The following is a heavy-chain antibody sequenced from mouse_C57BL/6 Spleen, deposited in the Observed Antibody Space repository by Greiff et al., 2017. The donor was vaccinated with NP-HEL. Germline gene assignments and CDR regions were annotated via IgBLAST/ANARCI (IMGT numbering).Heavy chain of an antibody. J-gene: IGHJ2*01. Sequence: EVMLVESGGGLVQPGGSMKLSCVASGFTFSNYWMNWVRQSPEKGLEWVAQIRLKSDNYATHYAESVKGRFTISRDDSKSSVYLQMNNLRAEDTVIYYCTVRYDGYEGYWGQGTTLTVSS. CDR1: GFTFSNYW. CDR3: TVRYDGYEGY. D-gene: IGHD2-3*01. V-gene: IGHV6-3*01. CDR2: IRLKSDNYAT.